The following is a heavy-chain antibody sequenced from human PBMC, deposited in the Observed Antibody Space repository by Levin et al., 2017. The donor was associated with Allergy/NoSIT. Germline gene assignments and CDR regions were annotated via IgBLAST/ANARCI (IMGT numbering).Heavy chain of an antibody. CDR2: IYSGGST. CDR1: GFTVSSHY. CDR3: ARDNAGVQAFDI. J-gene: IGHJ3*02. D-gene: IGHD1-1*01. Sequence: GESLKISCAASGFTVSSHYMSWVRQAPGKGLEWVSVIYSGGSTYYADSVKGRFTISRDNSKNTLYLQMNSLRAEDTAVYYCARDNAGVQAFDIWGQGTMVTVSS. V-gene: IGHV3-53*01.